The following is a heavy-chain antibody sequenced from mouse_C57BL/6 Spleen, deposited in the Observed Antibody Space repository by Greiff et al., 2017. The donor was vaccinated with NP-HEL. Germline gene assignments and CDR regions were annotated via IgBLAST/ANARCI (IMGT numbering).Heavy chain of an antibody. V-gene: IGHV1-5*01. CDR3: TTIYYYGSSLAWFAY. D-gene: IGHD1-1*01. CDR2: IYPGNSDT. J-gene: IGHJ3*01. Sequence: EVQLQQSGTVLARPGASVKMSCKTSGYTFTSYWMHWVKQRPGQGLEWIGAIYPGNSDTSYNQKFKGKAKLTAVTSASTAYMELSSLTNEDSAVYYCTTIYYYGSSLAWFAYWGQGTLVTVSA. CDR1: GYTFTSYW.